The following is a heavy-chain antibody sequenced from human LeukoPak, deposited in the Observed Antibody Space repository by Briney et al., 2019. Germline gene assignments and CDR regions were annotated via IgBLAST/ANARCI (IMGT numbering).Heavy chain of an antibody. D-gene: IGHD3-9*01. CDR3: ARGPTRNYDILTGYRMRYFDY. V-gene: IGHV1-69*13. Sequence: SVTVSCKASGGTFSSYAISWVRQAPGQGLEWMGGIIPIFGTANYAQKFQGRDTITADESTSTAYMELSSLRSEDTAVYYRARGPTRNYDILTGYRMRYFDYWGQGTLVTVSS. CDR2: IIPIFGTA. CDR1: GGTFSSYA. J-gene: IGHJ4*02.